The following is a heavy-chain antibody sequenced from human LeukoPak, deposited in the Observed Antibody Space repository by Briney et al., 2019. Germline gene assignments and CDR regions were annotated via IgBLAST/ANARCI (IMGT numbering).Heavy chain of an antibody. CDR2: ISSSSRYT. CDR1: GFTVSSNY. D-gene: IGHD4-17*01. V-gene: IGHV3-11*05. J-gene: IGHJ4*02. Sequence: PGGPLRLSCAASGFTVSSNYMSWVRQAPGKGLEWVSYISSSSRYTNYADSVKGRFTISRDNAKNSLYLQMNSLRAEDTAVYYCARDRTTRRVFDYWGQGTLVTVSS. CDR3: ARDRTTRRVFDY.